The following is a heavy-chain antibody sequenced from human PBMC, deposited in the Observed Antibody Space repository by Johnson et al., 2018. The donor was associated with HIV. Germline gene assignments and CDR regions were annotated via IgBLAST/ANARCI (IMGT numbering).Heavy chain of an antibody. J-gene: IGHJ3*02. Sequence: VESGGGLVQPGGSLRLSCAATGFTSRTHGMTWVRQAPGKGLEWVASIKSDGSEKKYVDSVKGRFIISRDNAKNSMYLQMNSLRAEDTAVYYCARDDGWEPTGNDAFDIWGQGTMVTVSS. D-gene: IGHD1-26*01. CDR3: ARDDGWEPTGNDAFDI. V-gene: IGHV3-7*01. CDR2: IKSDGSEK. CDR1: GFTSRTHG.